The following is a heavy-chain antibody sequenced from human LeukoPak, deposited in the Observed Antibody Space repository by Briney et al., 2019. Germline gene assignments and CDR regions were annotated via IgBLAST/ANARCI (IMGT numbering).Heavy chain of an antibody. CDR1: GFTSSSYA. V-gene: IGHV3-23*01. Sequence: GGSLRLSCAASGFTSSSYAMSWVRQAPGKGLEWVSAISGSGGSTYYADSVKGRFTISRDNSKNTLYLQMNSLRAEDTAVYYCATISMRIIAVADMGAFDIWGQGTMVTVSS. J-gene: IGHJ3*02. CDR2: ISGSGGST. CDR3: ATISMRIIAVADMGAFDI. D-gene: IGHD6-19*01.